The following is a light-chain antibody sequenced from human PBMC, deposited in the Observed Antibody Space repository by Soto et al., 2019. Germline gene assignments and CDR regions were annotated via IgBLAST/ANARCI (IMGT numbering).Light chain of an antibody. Sequence: EIVLTQSPGTLSLSPVERATLSCMASQSVSSSYLAWYQQKPVQAPRLLIYGASSRATGIPDRFTGSGSGTDFTLTISRLEPEDFAVFYCHQYGSSPQTFGQGTKVDLK. J-gene: IGKJ1*01. CDR2: GAS. CDR1: QSVSSSY. V-gene: IGKV3-20*01. CDR3: HQYGSSPQT.